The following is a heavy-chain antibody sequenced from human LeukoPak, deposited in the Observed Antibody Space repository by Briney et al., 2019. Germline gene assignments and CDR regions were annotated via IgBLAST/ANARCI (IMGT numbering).Heavy chain of an antibody. V-gene: IGHV3-48*02. D-gene: IGHD3-10*01. Sequence: GGSLRLSCAASGFTFSTYTMNWVRQAPGKGLEWVSKISSSSTAIYYADSVKGRFTISRDNAKNSLYLQMNSLRDEDTAVYYCARSGSFGSGSPFYDYWGQGTLVTVSS. CDR2: ISSSSTAI. J-gene: IGHJ4*02. CDR3: ARSGSFGSGSPFYDY. CDR1: GFTFSTYT.